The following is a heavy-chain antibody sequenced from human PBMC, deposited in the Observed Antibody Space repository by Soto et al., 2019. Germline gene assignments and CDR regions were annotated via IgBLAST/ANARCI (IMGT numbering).Heavy chain of an antibody. J-gene: IGHJ6*02. CDR3: ARDLTGGICSGGSCYFGDYYYGMDV. Sequence: ASVKVSCKASGYTFTSYAMHWVRQAPGQRLEWMGWINAGNGNTKYSQKFQGRVTITRDTSASTAYMELSSLRSEDTAVYYCARDLTGGICSGGSCYFGDYYYGMDVWGQGTTVTVSS. CDR1: GYTFTSYA. V-gene: IGHV1-3*01. D-gene: IGHD2-15*01. CDR2: INAGNGNT.